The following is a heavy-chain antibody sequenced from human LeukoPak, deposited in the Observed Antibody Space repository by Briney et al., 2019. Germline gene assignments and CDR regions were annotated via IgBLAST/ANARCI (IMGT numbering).Heavy chain of an antibody. Sequence: ASVTVSCKASGYTFTGYYLHWVRQAPGQGLEWMGWISPNSGGTNYAQKFQGRVTMTRDTSISTAYMELSRLRSDDTAVYYCARVLDSGDFNAYVAFHIWGQGTVVTV. CDR1: GYTFTGYY. CDR2: ISPNSGGT. J-gene: IGHJ3*02. CDR3: ARVLDSGDFNAYVAFHI. V-gene: IGHV1-2*02. D-gene: IGHD1-26*01.